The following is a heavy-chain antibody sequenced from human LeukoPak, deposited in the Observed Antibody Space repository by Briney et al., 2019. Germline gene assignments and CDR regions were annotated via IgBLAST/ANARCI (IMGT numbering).Heavy chain of an antibody. CDR1: GYNFTTYW. Sequence: GESLKISCKTSGYNFTTYWIGWVRQMPGKGLEWMGIIYPGDSDTRYSPSFQGQVTVSADRSTNTAYLQLNSLKASDTAMYYCARQRDYGDDIYSRYFDYWGQGVLVTVSS. J-gene: IGHJ4*02. CDR3: ARQRDYGDDIYSRYFDY. D-gene: IGHD4-17*01. CDR2: IYPGDSDT. V-gene: IGHV5-51*01.